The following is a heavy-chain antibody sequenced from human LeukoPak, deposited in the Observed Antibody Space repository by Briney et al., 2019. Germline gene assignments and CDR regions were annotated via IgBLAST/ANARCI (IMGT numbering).Heavy chain of an antibody. CDR1: GYTFTGYY. J-gene: IGHJ4*02. CDR2: INPNTGGT. CDR3: ARDITPETTLMTNY. D-gene: IGHD4-11*01. Sequence: ASVKVSCKASGYTFTGYYMHWVRQAPGQGLEWMGWINPNTGGTNYAQKFQGRVTMTRDTSITTGYMELSGLRSDDTALYYCARDITPETTLMTNYWGQGTLVTVSS. V-gene: IGHV1-2*02.